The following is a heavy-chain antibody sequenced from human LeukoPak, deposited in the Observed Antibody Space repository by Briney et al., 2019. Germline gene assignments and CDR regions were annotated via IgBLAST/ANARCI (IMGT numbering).Heavy chain of an antibody. CDR1: GGSISSYY. J-gene: IGHJ4*02. Sequence: SETLSLTCTVSGGSISSYYWSWIRQPPGKGLEWIGHIYYSGSTDCNTSLKSRVTISVDTSKNQFSLKLNSVTAADTAVYFCARVGGSGWFDYWGQGTLVTASS. CDR2: IYYSGST. D-gene: IGHD6-19*01. CDR3: ARVGGSGWFDY. V-gene: IGHV4-59*01.